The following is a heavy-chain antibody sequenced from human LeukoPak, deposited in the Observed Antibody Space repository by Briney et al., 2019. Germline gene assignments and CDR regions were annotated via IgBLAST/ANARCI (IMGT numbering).Heavy chain of an antibody. J-gene: IGHJ3*02. CDR1: GYTFTSYY. CDR3: ARGPSAYNRAIAAAATGDAFDI. D-gene: IGHD6-13*01. Sequence: GASVKVSCKASGYTFTSYYMHWVRQAPGQGLEWMGIINPSGGSTSYAQKFQGRVTMTRDTSTSTVYMELSSLRSEDTAVYYCARGPSAYNRAIAAAATGDAFDIWGQGTMVTVSS. CDR2: INPSGGST. V-gene: IGHV1-46*01.